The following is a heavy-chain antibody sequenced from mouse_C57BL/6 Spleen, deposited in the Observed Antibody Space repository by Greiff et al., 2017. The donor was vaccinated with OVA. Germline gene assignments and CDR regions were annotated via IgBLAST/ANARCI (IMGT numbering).Heavy chain of an antibody. D-gene: IGHD3-2*02. CDR3: ARGAQAYFDY. J-gene: IGHJ2*01. CDR1: GYTFTSYW. V-gene: IGHV1-69*01. CDR2: IDPSDSYT. Sequence: VKLQQPGAELVMPGASVKLSCKASGYTFTSYWMHWVKQRPGQGLEWIGEIDPSDSYTNYNQKFKGKSTLTVDKSSSTAYMQLSSLTSEDSAVYYCARGAQAYFDYWGQGTTLTVSS.